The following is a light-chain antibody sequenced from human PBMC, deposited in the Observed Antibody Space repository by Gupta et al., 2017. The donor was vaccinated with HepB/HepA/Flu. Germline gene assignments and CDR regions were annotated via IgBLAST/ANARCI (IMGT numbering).Light chain of an antibody. CDR3: GTWDSSLSAGV. CDR2: DNN. Sequence: QSVVTHPPSVSAPPAQKVTISCSGSSSNIVNNYVSWYQQLPGTAPKLLIYDNNKRPSGIPDRFSGSKSGTSATLGITGLQTGDEADYYCGTWDSSLSAGVFGGGTKLTVL. CDR1: SSNIVNNY. V-gene: IGLV1-51*01. J-gene: IGLJ2*01.